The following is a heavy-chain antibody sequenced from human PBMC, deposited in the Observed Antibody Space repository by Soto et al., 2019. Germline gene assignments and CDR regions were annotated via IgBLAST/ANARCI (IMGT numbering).Heavy chain of an antibody. Sequence: VQLVQSGAEVKNAGSSVKVSCKASGDTFNFYSINWVRQAPGLGLEWVGRVNPILSMSTYAQRFQGRVTMTAEKSTGTAYMELRSLRSEDTAIYYCESNDGSGYRAFDSWGQGALVTVSS. CDR3: ESNDGSGYRAFDS. D-gene: IGHD3-10*01. J-gene: IGHJ4*02. CDR1: GDTFNFYS. V-gene: IGHV1-69*02. CDR2: VNPILSMS.